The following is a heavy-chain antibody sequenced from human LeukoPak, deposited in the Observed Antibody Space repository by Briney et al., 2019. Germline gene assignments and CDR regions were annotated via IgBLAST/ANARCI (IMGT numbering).Heavy chain of an antibody. CDR1: GGTFSSYA. D-gene: IGHD3-22*01. J-gene: IGHJ3*02. CDR2: IIPIFGTA. Sequence: ASVMVSCKASGGTFSSYAISWVRQAPGQGLEWMGGIIPIFGTANYAQKFQGRVTITADESTSTAYMELSSLRSEDTAVYYCARVPGLYYYDSSGYSTIDIWGQGTMVTVSS. CDR3: ARVPGLYYYDSSGYSTIDI. V-gene: IGHV1-69*13.